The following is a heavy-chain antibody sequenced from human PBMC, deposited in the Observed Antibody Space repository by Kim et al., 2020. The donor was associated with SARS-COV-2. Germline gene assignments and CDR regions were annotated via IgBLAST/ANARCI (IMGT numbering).Heavy chain of an antibody. CDR1: GYSFTSYW. Sequence: GESLKISCKGSGYSFTSYWISWVRQMPGKGLEWMGRIDPSDSYTNYSPSFQGHVTISADKSISTAYLQWSSLKASDTAMYYCARHPYCSGGSCYEFDPWGQGTLVTISS. V-gene: IGHV5-10-1*01. CDR3: ARHPYCSGGSCYEFDP. D-gene: IGHD2-15*01. J-gene: IGHJ5*02. CDR2: IDPSDSYT.